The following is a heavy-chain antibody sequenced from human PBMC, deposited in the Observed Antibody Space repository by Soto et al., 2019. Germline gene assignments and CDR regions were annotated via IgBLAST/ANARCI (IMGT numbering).Heavy chain of an antibody. CDR1: GFTFGVYG. V-gene: IGHV3-30*18. Sequence: GALLLAFAASGFTFGVYGMHWVRQSPGKGLEWVAVISYDGSNKYYADSVKGRFTISRDNSKNTLYLQMNSLRAEDTAVYYCAKHTGSSSEGAYHFDYWGQGNLVTVSS. D-gene: IGHD6-6*01. J-gene: IGHJ4*02. CDR2: ISYDGSNK. CDR3: AKHTGSSSEGAYHFDY.